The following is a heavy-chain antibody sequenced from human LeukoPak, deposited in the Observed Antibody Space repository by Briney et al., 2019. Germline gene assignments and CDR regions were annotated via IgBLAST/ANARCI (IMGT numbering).Heavy chain of an antibody. Sequence: GGSLRLSCAASGFTFSNYWMHWVRQAPGKGLVWVSQINNDGSTTRYADSVKGRFTISRDNSKNTLYLQVNSLRAEDTAVYYCAKGGKWDVTPFDYWGQGTLVTVSS. D-gene: IGHD1-26*01. J-gene: IGHJ4*02. V-gene: IGHV3-74*01. CDR1: GFTFSNYW. CDR3: AKGGKWDVTPFDY. CDR2: INNDGSTT.